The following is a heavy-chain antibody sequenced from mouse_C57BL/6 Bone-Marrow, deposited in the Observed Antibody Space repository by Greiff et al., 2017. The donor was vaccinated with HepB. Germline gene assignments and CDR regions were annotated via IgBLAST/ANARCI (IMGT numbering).Heavy chain of an antibody. V-gene: IGHV1-69*01. J-gene: IGHJ4*01. Sequence: QVQLQQSGAELVMPGASVKLSCKASGYTFTSYWMHWVKQRPGQGLEWIGEIDPSDSYTNYNQKFKGKSTLTVDKSSSTAYMQLSSLTSEDSAVYFWARGGYAMEYWSQGTSGTVSS. CDR2: IDPSDSYT. CDR3: ARGGYAMEY. CDR1: GYTFTSYW.